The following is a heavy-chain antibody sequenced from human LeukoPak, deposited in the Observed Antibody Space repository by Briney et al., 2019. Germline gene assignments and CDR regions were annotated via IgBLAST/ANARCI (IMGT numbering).Heavy chain of an antibody. Sequence: GGSLRLSCAASGFTFSSYAMSWVRQAPGKGLEWVSAISGSGGSTYYADSVKGRFTISRDNSKNTLYLQMNSLRAEDTAVYYCAKDGVRTPRPDYFDYWGQGTLVTVSS. CDR3: AKDGVRTPRPDYFDY. CDR1: GFTFSSYA. CDR2: ISGSGGST. V-gene: IGHV3-23*01. D-gene: IGHD2-15*01. J-gene: IGHJ4*02.